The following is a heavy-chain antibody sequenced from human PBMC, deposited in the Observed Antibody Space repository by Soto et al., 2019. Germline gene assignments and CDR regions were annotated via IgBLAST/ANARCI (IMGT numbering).Heavy chain of an antibody. J-gene: IGHJ4*02. Sequence: SVKVSCKASGGTFSSYAISWVRQAPGQGLEWMGGIIPIFGTANYAQKFQGRVTITADESTSTAYMELSSLRSEDTAVYYCARDAPRPGYYDSSGSGHYFDYWGQGTLVTVS. CDR3: ARDAPRPGYYDSSGSGHYFDY. CDR2: IIPIFGTA. D-gene: IGHD3-22*01. V-gene: IGHV1-69*13. CDR1: GGTFSSYA.